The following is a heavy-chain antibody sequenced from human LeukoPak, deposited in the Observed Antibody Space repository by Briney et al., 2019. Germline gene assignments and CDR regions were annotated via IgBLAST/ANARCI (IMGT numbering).Heavy chain of an antibody. D-gene: IGHD6-13*01. CDR1: GVSISSYY. J-gene: IGHJ2*01. CDR2: IYTSGTT. CDR3: ARKAASNWYFDL. V-gene: IGHV4-4*07. Sequence: SETLSLTCAVSGVSISSYYWTWIRQPAGKGLEWIGLIYTSGTTSYNPSVKSRVTMSVDTSKNQFSLKLNSVTAADTAVYYCARKAASNWYFDLWGRGTLVTVSS.